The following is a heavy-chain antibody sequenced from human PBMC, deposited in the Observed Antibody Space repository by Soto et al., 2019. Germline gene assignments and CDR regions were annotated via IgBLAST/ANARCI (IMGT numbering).Heavy chain of an antibody. J-gene: IGHJ3*01. Sequence: EVQLVESGGGVVRPGGSLRLSCVASGFRFDDFGLTWVRQVPGKGPEWVAGITWNAGSKGYADSVKGRFTISRDNAKNSLHLQMDSLREEDTALYFCARDGGVVTVDAFDLWGQATMVTVSS. CDR3: ARDGGVVTVDAFDL. CDR2: ITWNAGSK. D-gene: IGHD3-16*01. V-gene: IGHV3-20*04. CDR1: GFRFDDFG.